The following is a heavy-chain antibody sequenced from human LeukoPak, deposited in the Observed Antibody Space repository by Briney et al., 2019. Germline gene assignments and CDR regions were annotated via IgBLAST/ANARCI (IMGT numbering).Heavy chain of an antibody. Sequence: PGGSLRLSCAASGFTFSTYWMSWVRRAPGKGLEWVANIKQDGSEKYYVDSVKGRFTISRDNAKNSLYLQMDSLTAEDTAVYYCARGGGNFEYWGQGTLVTVSS. D-gene: IGHD3-16*01. J-gene: IGHJ4*02. CDR1: GFTFSTYW. V-gene: IGHV3-7*01. CDR2: IKQDGSEK. CDR3: ARGGGNFEY.